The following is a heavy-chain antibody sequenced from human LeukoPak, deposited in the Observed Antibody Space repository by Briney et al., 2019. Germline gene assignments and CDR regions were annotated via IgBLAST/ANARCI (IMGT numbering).Heavy chain of an antibody. CDR2: IDYSGST. CDR3: ARVVHISSWLQSYFDY. D-gene: IGHD6-13*01. CDR1: GGSISSGSYY. Sequence: SETLSLTCTVSGGSISSGSYYWSWIRQSPGKGLEWIGYIDYSGSTNYNPSLKSRVTISVDTPKNQVSLKLTSVTAADTAVYYCARVVHISSWLQSYFDYWGQGTLVTVSS. J-gene: IGHJ4*02. V-gene: IGHV4-61*01.